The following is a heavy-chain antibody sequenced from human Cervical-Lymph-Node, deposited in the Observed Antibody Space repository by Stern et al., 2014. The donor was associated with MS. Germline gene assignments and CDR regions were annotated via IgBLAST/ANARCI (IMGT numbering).Heavy chain of an antibody. D-gene: IGHD3-16*01. CDR2: IVPVFPAT. J-gene: IGHJ4*02. CDR1: GGTFSTYT. Sequence: QVQLVQSGAEVKKPGSSVKVSCKASGGTFSTYTFSWVRQAPGQGLEWMGGIVPVFPATNHAHKFKGRVTISADASTSTAYLDLTSLILEDTAVYYCATGGSRYFDYWGQGTLVTVSS. CDR3: ATGGSRYFDY. V-gene: IGHV1-69*01.